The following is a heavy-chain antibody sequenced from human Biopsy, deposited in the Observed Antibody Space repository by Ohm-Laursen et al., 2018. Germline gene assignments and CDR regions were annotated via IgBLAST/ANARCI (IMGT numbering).Heavy chain of an antibody. J-gene: IGHJ6*02. D-gene: IGHD2/OR15-2a*01. CDR2: IYYSGST. Sequence: SQTLSLTCTVSGGSISSDYWSWIRQTPGKGLEWIGYIYYSGSTYYNPSLKSRISMSVDTSRNQFSLKLSSVTAADTAVYYCARATNSTGWPYYYFYGMDVWGQGTTVTVSS. V-gene: IGHV4-59*12. CDR1: GGSISSDY. CDR3: ARATNSTGWPYYYFYGMDV.